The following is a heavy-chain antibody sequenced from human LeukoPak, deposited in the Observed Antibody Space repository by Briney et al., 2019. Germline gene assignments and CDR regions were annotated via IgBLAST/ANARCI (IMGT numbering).Heavy chain of an antibody. CDR1: GFVFSKYA. D-gene: IGHD1-26*01. V-gene: IGHV3-30-3*01. Sequence: GGSLRLSCVGSGFVFSKYAVHWVRQAPGKGLEWVAVVSYDGDFKLYGDSVKGRFTISRDNSKNTLYLQMNSLRAEDTAVYYCARDRVGATDYFDYWGQGTLVTVSS. J-gene: IGHJ4*02. CDR2: VSYDGDFK. CDR3: ARDRVGATDYFDY.